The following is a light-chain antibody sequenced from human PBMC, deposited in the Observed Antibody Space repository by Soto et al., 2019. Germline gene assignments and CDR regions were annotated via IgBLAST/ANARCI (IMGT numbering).Light chain of an antibody. CDR2: SNS. CDR3: AAWDDSLSGYV. Sequence: TPPPPPAWAPRARGSLSFSGSRPHIGTNTVNWYQQLPGTAPQLLIYSNSQRPSGVPDRFSGSKSGTSASLAISGLQSDDDADYYCAAWDDSLSGYVFGTGTKVTVL. J-gene: IGLJ1*01. CDR1: RPHIGTNT. V-gene: IGLV1-44*01.